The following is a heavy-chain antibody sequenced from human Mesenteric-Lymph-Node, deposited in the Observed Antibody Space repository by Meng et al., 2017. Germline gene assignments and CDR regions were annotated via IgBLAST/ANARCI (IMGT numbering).Heavy chain of an antibody. CDR2: ISYDGSNK. D-gene: IGHD1-26*01. CDR3: ARDPRSSGSLFSSS. J-gene: IGHJ3*01. V-gene: IGHV3-30*04. CDR1: GFTFSSYA. Sequence: GESLKISCAASGFTFSSYAMHWVRQAPGKGLEWVAVISYDGSNKYYADSVKGRFTISRDNSRNTLYLQMNSLRAEDTAVYYCARDPRSSGSLFSSSWGQGTMVTVSS.